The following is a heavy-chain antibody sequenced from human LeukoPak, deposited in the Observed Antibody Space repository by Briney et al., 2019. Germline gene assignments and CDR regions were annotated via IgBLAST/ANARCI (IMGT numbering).Heavy chain of an antibody. J-gene: IGHJ6*03. Sequence: PSETLSLTCTVSGGFISSYYWSWIRQPPGKGLEWIGFIYTFGSTKYNPSLKSRVTISGDMSRRQFSLKLTSVTAADTAVYFCARQGGYCSASRCPGGFHYMDVWGKGTTVAVSS. V-gene: IGHV4-4*09. CDR3: ARQGGYCSASRCPGGFHYMDV. CDR2: IYTFGST. D-gene: IGHD2-15*01. CDR1: GGFISSYY.